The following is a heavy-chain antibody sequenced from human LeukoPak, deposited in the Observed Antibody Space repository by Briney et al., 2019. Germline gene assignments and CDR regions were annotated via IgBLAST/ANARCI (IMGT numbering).Heavy chain of an antibody. V-gene: IGHV1-2*02. J-gene: IGHJ3*02. CDR3: ARAGGYSGYDNDAFDI. Sequence: ASVNVSCKASGYTFTGYYMHWVRQAPGQGLEWMGWINPNSGGANYAQKFQGRVTMTRDTSISTAYMELSRLRSDDTAVYYCARAGGYSGYDNDAFDIWGQGTMVTVSS. D-gene: IGHD5-12*01. CDR2: INPNSGGA. CDR1: GYTFTGYY.